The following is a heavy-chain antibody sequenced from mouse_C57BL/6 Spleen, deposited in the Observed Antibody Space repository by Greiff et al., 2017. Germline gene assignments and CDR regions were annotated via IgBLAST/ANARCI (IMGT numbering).Heavy chain of an antibody. CDR2: INPSNGGT. D-gene: IGHD4-1*01. V-gene: IGHV1-53*01. CDR1: GYTFTSYW. CDR3: AREGNCYYFDC. Sequence: QVQLKQPGTELVKPGASVKLSCKASGYTFTSYWMHWVKQRPGQGLEWIGKINPSNGGTNYNEKFKSKATLTVDKSASTAYMQLSSLTSEESAVYYSAREGNCYYFDCWGQGTTLTVSS. J-gene: IGHJ2*01.